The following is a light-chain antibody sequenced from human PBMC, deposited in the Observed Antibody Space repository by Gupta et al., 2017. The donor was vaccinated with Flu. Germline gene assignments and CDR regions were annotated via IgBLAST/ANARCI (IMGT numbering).Light chain of an antibody. V-gene: IGLV5-45*03. CDR3: AVWHNSAWV. J-gene: IGLJ3*02. Sequence: QAVLTQPSSLSASPGASASLTCTLRSDIDVGTYRVFWYQQKPGGPPQYLRRYKSDSDEQHDSGVPSRFLTSKDVSANTGILLISGLQSEDEADYYCAVWHNSAWVFGGGTKLTVL. CDR2: YKSDSDE. CDR1: SDIDVGTYR.